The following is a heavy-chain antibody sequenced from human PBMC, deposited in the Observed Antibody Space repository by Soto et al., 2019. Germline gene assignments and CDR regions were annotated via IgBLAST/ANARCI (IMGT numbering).Heavy chain of an antibody. D-gene: IGHD4-4*01. CDR2: IYYSGGT. CDR1: GGSFTSTNYF. J-gene: IGHJ5*02. CDR3: ATLRGTTFIQT. V-gene: IGHV4-61*01. Sequence: SETLSLTCTVSGGSFTSTNYFWSWIRQPPGKGLEWIGYIYYSGGTSYNPSLKSRVTMSLDTSKDQFSLKLSSVTAADTAVYYCATLRGTTFIQTWGQGTLVTVSS.